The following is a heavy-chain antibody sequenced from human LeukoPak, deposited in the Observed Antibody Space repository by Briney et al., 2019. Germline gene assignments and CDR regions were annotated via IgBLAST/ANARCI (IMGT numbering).Heavy chain of an antibody. Sequence: SVKVSCKASGGTFSSYAISWVRQAPGQGLEWMGRIIPILGIVNYAQKFQGRVTITADKSTSTAYMELSSLRSEDTAVYYCARDRVPNYDILTGYYQTGYYYYGMDVWGQGTTVTVYS. J-gene: IGHJ6*02. CDR1: GGTFSSYA. CDR3: ARDRVPNYDILTGYYQTGYYYYGMDV. D-gene: IGHD3-9*01. V-gene: IGHV1-69*04. CDR2: IIPILGIV.